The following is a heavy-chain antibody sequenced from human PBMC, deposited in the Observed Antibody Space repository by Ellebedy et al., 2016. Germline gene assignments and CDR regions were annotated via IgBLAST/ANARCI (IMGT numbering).Heavy chain of an antibody. J-gene: IGHJ4*02. CDR3: ARDEGGEGSMIVVVHFDY. V-gene: IGHV3-21*04. CDR2: ISTSSIYI. D-gene: IGHD3-22*01. Sequence: GESLKISCAAFGFTFSSYSMNWVRQAPGRGLEWVSSISTSSIYIYYADSVKGRFTISRDNSKNTLYLQMNSLRAEDTAVYYCARDEGGEGSMIVVVHFDYWGQGTLVTVSS. CDR1: GFTFSSYS.